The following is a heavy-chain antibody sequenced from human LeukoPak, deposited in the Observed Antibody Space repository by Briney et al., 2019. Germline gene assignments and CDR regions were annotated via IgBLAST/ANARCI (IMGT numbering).Heavy chain of an antibody. J-gene: IGHJ4*02. CDR3: ARDRRGGNSYFDY. CDR2: IWYDGSNK. Sequence: GGSLRLSCAASGFTFSSYGMHWVRQAPGKGLEWVAVIWYDGSNKYYADSVKGRFTISRDNSKNTLYLQMNSLRAEDTAAYYCARDRRGGNSYFDYWGQGTLVTVSS. D-gene: IGHD5-18*01. CDR1: GFTFSSYG. V-gene: IGHV3-33*01.